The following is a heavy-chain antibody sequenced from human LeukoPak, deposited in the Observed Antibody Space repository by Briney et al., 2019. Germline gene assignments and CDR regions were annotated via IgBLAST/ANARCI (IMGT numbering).Heavy chain of an antibody. Sequence: GGSLRLSCAASGFTVSSNYMSWVRQAPGKGLEWVSVIYSGGSTYYADSVKGRFTISRDNSKNTLYLQMNSLRAEDTAVYYCARWLSSGWYEFDYWGQGTLVTVSS. V-gene: IGHV3-53*01. CDR1: GFTVSSNY. D-gene: IGHD6-19*01. CDR3: ARWLSSGWYEFDY. CDR2: IYSGGST. J-gene: IGHJ4*02.